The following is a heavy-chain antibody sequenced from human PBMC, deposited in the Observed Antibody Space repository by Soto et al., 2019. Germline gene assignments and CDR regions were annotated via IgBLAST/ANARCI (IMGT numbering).Heavy chain of an antibody. D-gene: IGHD2-2*01. CDR2: IYNTGST. Sequence: SETLSLTCAVSGVSISTSSYYWGWVRLAPGKGLEWIASIYNTGSTYYNPSLNTRVTISVDTSKNQFSLNLSSMTAADTSVYYCPSHAACSPIRRFSGYFDLRGPDTLVTVSS. CDR3: PSHAACSPIRRFSGYFDL. CDR1: GVSISTSSYY. V-gene: IGHV4-39*01. J-gene: IGHJ2*01.